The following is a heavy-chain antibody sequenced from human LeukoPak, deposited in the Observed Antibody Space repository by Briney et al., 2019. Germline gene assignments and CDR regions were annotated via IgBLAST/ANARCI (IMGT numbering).Heavy chain of an antibody. J-gene: IGHJ4*02. CDR3: ARDPLWFGELFRGY. D-gene: IGHD3-10*01. CDR2: ISHDSGVR. V-gene: IGHV3-48*04. CDR1: GFIFSRDS. Sequence: GGSLRLSCEASGFIFSRDSMNWVRQAPGKGLEWISYISHDSGVRYYADSVKGRFTISRDNAKNSLYLQMNSLRAEDTAVYYCARDPLWFGELFRGYWGQGTLVTVSS.